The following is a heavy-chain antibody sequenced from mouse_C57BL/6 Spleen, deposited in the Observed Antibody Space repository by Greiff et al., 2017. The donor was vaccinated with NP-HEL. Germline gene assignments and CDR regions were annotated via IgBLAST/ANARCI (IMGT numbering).Heavy chain of an antibody. CDR1: GYSFTSYY. V-gene: IGHV1-66*01. CDR3: ADGSPNWYFDV. Sequence: VQLHQSGPELVKPGASVKISCKASGYSFTSYYIHWVKQRPGQGLEWIGWIYPGSGNTKYNEKFKGKATLTADTSSSTAYMQLSSLTSEDSAVYYCADGSPNWYFDVWGTGTTVTVSS. CDR2: IYPGSGNT. D-gene: IGHD1-1*01. J-gene: IGHJ1*03.